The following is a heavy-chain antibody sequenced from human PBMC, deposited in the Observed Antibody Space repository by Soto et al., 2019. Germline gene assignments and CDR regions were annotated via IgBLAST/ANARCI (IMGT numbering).Heavy chain of an antibody. J-gene: IGHJ4*02. Sequence: ASVEVSCKASGYTFASCYRRCVRQAPGQGLEWMGLINPSGGSTSYAQNFQGRLTMTRDTSTSTVYMELSSLRSEDTAVYYCAREPYCISTSCSGGYLDYWGQGTLVTVSS. D-gene: IGHD2-2*01. CDR1: GYTFASCY. V-gene: IGHV1-46*01. CDR2: INPSGGST. CDR3: AREPYCISTSCSGGYLDY.